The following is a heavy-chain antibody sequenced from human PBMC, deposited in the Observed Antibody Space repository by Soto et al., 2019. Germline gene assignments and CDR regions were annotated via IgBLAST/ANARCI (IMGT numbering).Heavy chain of an antibody. Sequence: QVQLQESGPGLVKPSQTLSLTCTVSGGSISSGSYYWSWIRQHPGKGLEWIGYIYYSGSTYYNPSLKSGVTIXXDXSXXQFSLKLSSVTAADTAVYYCARALWFGELSYYFDYWGQGTLVTVSS. V-gene: IGHV4-31*03. CDR3: ARALWFGELSYYFDY. D-gene: IGHD3-10*01. J-gene: IGHJ4*02. CDR2: IYYSGST. CDR1: GGSISSGSYY.